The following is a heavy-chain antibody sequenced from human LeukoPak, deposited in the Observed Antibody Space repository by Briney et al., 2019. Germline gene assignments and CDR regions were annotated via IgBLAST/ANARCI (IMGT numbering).Heavy chain of an antibody. CDR2: ISWNSGSI. J-gene: IGHJ4*02. D-gene: IGHD1-26*01. CDR1: GFTFDDYA. Sequence: GGSLRLSCAASGFTFDDYAMHWVRQAPGKGLEWVSGISWNSGSIGYADSVKGRSTISRDNAKNSLYLQMNSLRAEDTALYYCAKTPGWELLYYFDYWGQGTLVTVSS. CDR3: AKTPGWELLYYFDY. V-gene: IGHV3-9*01.